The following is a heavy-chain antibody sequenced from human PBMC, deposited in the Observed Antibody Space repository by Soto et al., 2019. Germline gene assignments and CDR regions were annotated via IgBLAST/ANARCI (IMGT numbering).Heavy chain of an antibody. CDR1: GFTCSNAW. CDR2: IKSKTDGGTT. Sequence: PGGSLRLSCAASGFTCSNAWRNWVRKATGKGLEWVGRIKSKTDGGTTDYAAPVKGRFTISRDDSKNTLYLQMNSLKTEDTAVYYCTTRPNTAMVFLDYWGQGTLVTVSS. J-gene: IGHJ4*02. CDR3: TTRPNTAMVFLDY. V-gene: IGHV3-15*07. D-gene: IGHD5-18*01.